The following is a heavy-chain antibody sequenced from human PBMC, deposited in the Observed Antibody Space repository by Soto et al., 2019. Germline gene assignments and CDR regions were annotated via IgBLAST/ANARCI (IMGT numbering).Heavy chain of an antibody. Sequence: GGSLRLSCAASGFTFSSYCMHWVRQAPGKGLEWVAVISYDGTEKYHADSVKGRFTISRDNSKNTLYLQVNSLRAEDTAVYYCARKPETGTTVPFDYWGQGTLLTVSS. CDR2: ISYDGTEK. CDR1: GFTFSSYC. CDR3: ARKPETGTTVPFDY. V-gene: IGHV3-30*03. D-gene: IGHD1-1*01. J-gene: IGHJ4*02.